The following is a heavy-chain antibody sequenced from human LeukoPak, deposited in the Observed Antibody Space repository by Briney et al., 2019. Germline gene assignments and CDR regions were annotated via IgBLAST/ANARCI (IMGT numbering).Heavy chain of an antibody. Sequence: GGSLRLSCAASGFTFSSYAMSWVRQAPGKGMEWVSAISGSGGSTYYADSVKGRFTISRDNSKNTLYLQMNSLRADDTAVYYCAKETTRITIFGVVIKQKYYFDYWGQGTLVTVSS. J-gene: IGHJ4*02. CDR3: AKETTRITIFGVVIKQKYYFDY. CDR2: ISGSGGST. V-gene: IGHV3-23*01. D-gene: IGHD3-3*01. CDR1: GFTFSSYA.